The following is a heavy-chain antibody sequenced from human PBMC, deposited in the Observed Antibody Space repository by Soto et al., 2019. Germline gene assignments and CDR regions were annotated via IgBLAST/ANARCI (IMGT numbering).Heavy chain of an antibody. Sequence: GESLKISCKGSGYSFTSYWIGWVRQMPGKGLEWMGIIYPGDSDTRYSPSFQGQVTISADKSISTAYLQWSSLKASDTAMYYCARQGQYYYDSSGYLNWFDPWGQGTLVTVCS. J-gene: IGHJ5*02. V-gene: IGHV5-51*01. CDR3: ARQGQYYYDSSGYLNWFDP. D-gene: IGHD3-22*01. CDR1: GYSFTSYW. CDR2: IYPGDSDT.